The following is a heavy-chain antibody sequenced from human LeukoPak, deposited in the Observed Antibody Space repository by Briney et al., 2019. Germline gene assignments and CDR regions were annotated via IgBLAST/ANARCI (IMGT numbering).Heavy chain of an antibody. CDR1: GCSMSSHY. J-gene: IGHJ5*02. CDR3: ARYDSSGYNWFDP. V-gene: IGHV4-59*08. Sequence: SETLSLTCTVSGCSMSSHYWSWIRQPPGKGLEWIGYIYYSGSTNYNPSLKSRVTISVDTSKDQFSLKLSSVTAADTAVYYCARYDSSGYNWFDPWGQGTLVTVAS. D-gene: IGHD3-22*01. CDR2: IYYSGST.